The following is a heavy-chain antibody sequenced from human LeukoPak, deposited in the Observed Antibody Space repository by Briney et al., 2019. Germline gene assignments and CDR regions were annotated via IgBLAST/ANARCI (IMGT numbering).Heavy chain of an antibody. J-gene: IGHJ3*02. V-gene: IGHV6-1*01. CDR2: TYYRSTWYN. CDR3: ARGLQEDGSDAFDI. D-gene: IGHD5-24*01. CDR1: GDSVSSNSVT. Sequence: SQTLSLTCAISGDSVSSNSVTWNWIRQSPSRGLEWLGRTYYRSTWYNDYAVSVRGRITVNPDTSKNQFSLHLNSVTPEDTAVYYCARGLQEDGSDAFDIWGQGTMVTVSS.